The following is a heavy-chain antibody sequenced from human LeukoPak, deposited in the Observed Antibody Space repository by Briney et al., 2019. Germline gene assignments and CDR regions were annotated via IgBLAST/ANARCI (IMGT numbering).Heavy chain of an antibody. Sequence: GGSLRLSCAASGFTFSSYAMSRVRQTPGKGLEWVSVIYSGGSTYYADSVKGRFTISSDTSKNTLYLQMNSLRAEDTSVYYCTRGETNPFDYWGQGTLVTVSS. CDR2: IYSGGST. D-gene: IGHD1-14*01. CDR3: TRGETNPFDY. J-gene: IGHJ4*02. V-gene: IGHV3-66*01. CDR1: GFTFSSYA.